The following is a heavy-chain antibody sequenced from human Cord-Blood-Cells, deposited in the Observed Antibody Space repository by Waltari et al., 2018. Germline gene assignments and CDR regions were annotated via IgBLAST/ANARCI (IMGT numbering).Heavy chain of an antibody. CDR3: ARDVGGGTLDY. D-gene: IGHD3-16*01. CDR2: INPNSGGT. J-gene: IGHJ4*02. V-gene: IGHV1-2*04. CDR1: GTTYPGYY. Sequence: QVQLVQSGAEVKQTGASVKVSCRALGTTYPGYYIPWVRQAPGQGLEWMGWINPNSGGTNYAQKFQGWVTMTRDTSISTAYMELSRLRSDDTAVYYCARDVGGGTLDYWGQGTLVTVSS.